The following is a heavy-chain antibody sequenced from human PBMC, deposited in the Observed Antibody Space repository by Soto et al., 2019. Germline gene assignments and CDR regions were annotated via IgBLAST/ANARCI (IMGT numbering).Heavy chain of an antibody. V-gene: IGHV3-30*18. D-gene: IGHD4-17*01. CDR2: ISYDGSNK. CDR3: AKVHDYGATWGPFDP. J-gene: IGHJ5*02. Sequence: QVQLVESGGGVVQPGRSLRLSCAASGFTFSSYGMHWVRQAPGKGLEWVAVISYDGSNKYYADSVKGRFTISRDNSKNTLYLQMNSLRAEDTAVYYCAKVHDYGATWGPFDPWGQGTLVTVSS. CDR1: GFTFSSYG.